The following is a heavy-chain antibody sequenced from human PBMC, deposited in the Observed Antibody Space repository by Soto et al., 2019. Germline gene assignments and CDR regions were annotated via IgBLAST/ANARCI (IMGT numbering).Heavy chain of an antibody. Sequence: QVQLVQSGAEVKKPWASVNVSCKASGYTFTVYYMHWVRQAPGQGLEWMGWINTKSGGTMYPEKFQGRVTMTWDTSISTAYMALTRLRFDDTVMDYCAGDLEKGGGRAGFDYLGQGDLVTVSS. J-gene: IGHJ4*02. CDR1: GYTFTVYY. V-gene: IGHV1-2*02. CDR2: INTKSGGT. CDR3: AGDLEKGGGRAGFDY. D-gene: IGHD1-26*01.